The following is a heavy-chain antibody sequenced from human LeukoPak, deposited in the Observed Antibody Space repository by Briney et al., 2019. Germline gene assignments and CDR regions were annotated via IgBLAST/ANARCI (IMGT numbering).Heavy chain of an antibody. J-gene: IGHJ4*02. CDR2: IYHSGST. V-gene: IGHV4-38-2*02. D-gene: IGHD6-13*01. Sequence: SETLSLTCTVSGGSISSGYYWGWIRQPPGKGLEWIGSIYHSGSTYYNPSLKSRVTISVDTSKNQFSLKLSSVTAADTAVYYCARSKAAAGTLLGYWGQGTLVTVSS. CDR3: ARSKAAAGTLLGY. CDR1: GGSISSGYY.